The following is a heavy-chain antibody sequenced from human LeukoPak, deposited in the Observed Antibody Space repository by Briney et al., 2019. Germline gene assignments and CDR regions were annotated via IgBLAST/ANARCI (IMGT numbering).Heavy chain of an antibody. CDR2: ISSSGSTI. D-gene: IGHD3-22*01. J-gene: IGHJ6*04. V-gene: IGHV3-48*03. Sequence: GGSPRPSCAASGFTFSSYEMNWVRQAPGKGLEWVSYISSSGSTIYYADSVKGRFTISRDNAKNSLYLQMNSLRAEDTAVYYCARAGTYYYDSSGYYPLDVWGKGTTVTVSS. CDR1: GFTFSSYE. CDR3: ARAGTYYYDSSGYYPLDV.